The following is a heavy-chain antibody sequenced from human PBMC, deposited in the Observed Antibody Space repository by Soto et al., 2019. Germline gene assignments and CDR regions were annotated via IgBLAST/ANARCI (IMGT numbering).Heavy chain of an antibody. D-gene: IGHD2-21*01. CDR3: TVGSWSGEVFDI. Sequence: QVQLVQSGAEVKKPGSSVKVSCKDSGGTFSTYSLFWVRQAPGQGLEWMGRIIPMLGTRNYAQRFQDRVTSYADQTQAKDHMLLSSLRADAKVLSYCTVGSWSGEVFDIWGQGTMVTVSS. V-gene: IGHV1-69*08. CDR1: GGTFSTYS. CDR2: IIPMLGTR. J-gene: IGHJ3*02.